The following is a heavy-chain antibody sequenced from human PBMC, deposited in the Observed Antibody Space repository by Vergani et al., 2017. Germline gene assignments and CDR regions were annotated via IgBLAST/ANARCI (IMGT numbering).Heavy chain of an antibody. V-gene: IGHV1-69*01. CDR1: GGTFSSYA. D-gene: IGHD1-1*01. Sequence: QVQLVQSGAEVKKPGSSVKVSCKASGGTFSSYAISWVRQAPGQGLEWMGGIIPIFGTANYAQKFQGRVTITADESTSTAYMELSSLRSEDTAVYYCAIWTSTDPDWNPKGGAFDIWGQGTMDTVSS. J-gene: IGHJ3*02. CDR3: AIWTSTDPDWNPKGGAFDI. CDR2: IIPIFGTA.